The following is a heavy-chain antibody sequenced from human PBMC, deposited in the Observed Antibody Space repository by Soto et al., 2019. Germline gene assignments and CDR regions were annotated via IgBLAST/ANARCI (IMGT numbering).Heavy chain of an antibody. CDR2: IDPIDSYT. J-gene: IGHJ2*01. V-gene: IGHV5-10-1*03. Sequence: EVQLVQSGADVKKPGESLRISCQYSGHNFTSYWITWVRQMPGKGLEWVGRIDPIDSYTHYSPSFQGHVTISPDVSVRTAYLQWSILTASDTDIYSCARSTLLEVLAAPHWLLDLWGRSTLVTVSS. CDR1: GHNFTSYW. D-gene: IGHD3-3*01. CDR3: ARSTLLEVLAAPHWLLDL.